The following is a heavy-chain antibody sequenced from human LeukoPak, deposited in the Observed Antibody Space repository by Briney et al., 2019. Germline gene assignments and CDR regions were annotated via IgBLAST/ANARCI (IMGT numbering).Heavy chain of an antibody. J-gene: IGHJ5*02. CDR2: FSLEGVR. Sequence: SETLSLTCGVSGGSITTTNWWSWVRQFPGQGLQWIGEFSLEGVRNYNPSLTSRVTMSLDRAKNLLSLNLNSVAAADTAVYYCARDQGLWFGELLSEWSWFDPWGQGTLVTVSS. D-gene: IGHD3-10*01. CDR3: ARDQGLWFGELLSEWSWFDP. CDR1: GGSITTTNW. V-gene: IGHV4-4*02.